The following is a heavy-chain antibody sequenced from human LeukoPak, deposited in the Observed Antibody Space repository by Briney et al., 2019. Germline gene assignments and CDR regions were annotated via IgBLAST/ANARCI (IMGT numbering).Heavy chain of an antibody. V-gene: IGHV4-59*01. Sequence: KTSETLSLTCTVSGGSISSYYWSWIRQPPGKGLEWIGYIYYSGSTNYNPSLKSRVTISVDTSKNQFSLKLSSVTAADTAVYYCASARAYYYDGSGYYCPESFDYWGRGTLVTVSS. CDR3: ASARAYYYDGSGYYCPESFDY. J-gene: IGHJ4*02. CDR2: IYYSGST. CDR1: GGSISSYY. D-gene: IGHD3-22*01.